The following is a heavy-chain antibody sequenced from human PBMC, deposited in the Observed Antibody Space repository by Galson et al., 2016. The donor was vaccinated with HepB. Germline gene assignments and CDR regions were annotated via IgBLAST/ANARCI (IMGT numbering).Heavy chain of an antibody. CDR3: ATISTGDYYFSY. D-gene: IGHD2-21*02. CDR1: GFTFDDFV. J-gene: IGHJ4*01. V-gene: IGHV3-43*01. CDR2: ISWDGSST. Sequence: SLRLSCAASGFTFDDFVLHWVRQAPGKGLEWVSLISWDGSSTFYADSVKGRFTISRDNSKNSLFLQLDSLRTEDTAFYYCATISTGDYYFSYWGHGTLVTVSS.